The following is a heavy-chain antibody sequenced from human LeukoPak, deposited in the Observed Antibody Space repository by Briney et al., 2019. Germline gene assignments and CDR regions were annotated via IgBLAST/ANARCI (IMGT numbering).Heavy chain of an antibody. Sequence: GESLKISCKGPGPSFINYWIAWVRQLPGKGLGWIGIIFPGDSHTRYSPSFQGQVAISADMSIDTAYLQWSSLRASDTAMYYCARIAATWYGGSWGQGTLDFVSS. V-gene: IGHV5-51*01. D-gene: IGHD2-15*01. CDR1: GPSFINYW. CDR2: IFPGDSHT. CDR3: ARIAATWYGGS. J-gene: IGHJ4*02.